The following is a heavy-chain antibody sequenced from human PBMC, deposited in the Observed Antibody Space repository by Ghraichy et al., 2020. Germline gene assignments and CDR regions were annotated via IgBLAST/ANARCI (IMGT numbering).Heavy chain of an antibody. CDR3: ATAGYDFWSCYYNPHFDY. Sequence: GGSLRLSCAASGFTFSSYAMSWVRQAPGKGLEWVAAIRGSGGSTYYADSVKGRFTISRDNSKNTLYLQMNSLRAEDTAVYYCATAGYDFWSCYYNPHFDYWGQGTLVTVSS. D-gene: IGHD3-3*01. CDR1: GFTFSSYA. V-gene: IGHV3-23*01. J-gene: IGHJ4*02. CDR2: IRGSGGST.